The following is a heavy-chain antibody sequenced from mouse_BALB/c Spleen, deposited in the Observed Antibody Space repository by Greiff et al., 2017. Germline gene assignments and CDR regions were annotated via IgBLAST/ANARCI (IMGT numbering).Heavy chain of an antibody. J-gene: IGHJ2*01. CDR3: ARGIYGSSRYFDY. D-gene: IGHD1-1*01. V-gene: IGHV1-7*01. CDR2: INPSTGYT. CDR1: GYTFTSYW. Sequence: QVQLKESGAELAKPGASVKMSCKASGYTFTSYWMHWVKQRPGQGLEWIGYINPSTGYTEYNQKFKDKATLTADKSSSTAYMQLSSLTSEDSAVYYCARGIYGSSRYFDYWGQGTTLTVSS.